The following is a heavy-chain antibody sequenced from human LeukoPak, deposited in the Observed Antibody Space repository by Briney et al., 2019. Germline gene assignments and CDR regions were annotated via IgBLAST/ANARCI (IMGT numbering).Heavy chain of an antibody. J-gene: IGHJ3*02. V-gene: IGHV3-7*01. CDR3: ARVYSSGWYSRSNAFDI. Sequence: GGSLRLSCAASGFTFSSYWMSWVRQAPGKGLEWVANIKQDGSETYYVDSVKGRFTISRDNGKNSLYVQMNSLRAEDTAVYYCARVYSSGWYSRSNAFDIWGQGTMVTVSS. CDR1: GFTFSSYW. D-gene: IGHD6-19*01. CDR2: IKQDGSET.